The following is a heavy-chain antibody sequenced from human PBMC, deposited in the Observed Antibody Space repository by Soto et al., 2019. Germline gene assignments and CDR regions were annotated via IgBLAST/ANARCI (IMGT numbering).Heavy chain of an antibody. D-gene: IGHD3-16*01. V-gene: IGHV1-69*01. Sequence: QVQLVQSGAEVKKPGSSVKVSCKASGGTFSSYAISWVRQAPGQGLEWMGGIIPIFGTANYAQKIQARVTITADESTSTAYMELSSLRSEDTAVYYCARGGRRDYGETDAFDIWGQGTMVTVSS. J-gene: IGHJ3*02. CDR3: ARGGRRDYGETDAFDI. CDR1: GGTFSSYA. CDR2: IIPIFGTA.